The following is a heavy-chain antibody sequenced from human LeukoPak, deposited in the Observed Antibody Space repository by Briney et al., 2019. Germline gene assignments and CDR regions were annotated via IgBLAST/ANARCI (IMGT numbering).Heavy chain of an antibody. CDR1: GFTFSSYS. V-gene: IGHV3-21*01. Sequence: GGSLRLSCAASGFTFSSYSMNWVRQAPGKGLEWVSSISSSSSYIYYADSVKGRFTISRDNAKNSLYLQMNSLRAEDTAVYYCARDSHDFWSGYWGYWGQGTLVTVSS. J-gene: IGHJ4*02. CDR3: ARDSHDFWSGYWGY. D-gene: IGHD3-3*01. CDR2: ISSSSSYI.